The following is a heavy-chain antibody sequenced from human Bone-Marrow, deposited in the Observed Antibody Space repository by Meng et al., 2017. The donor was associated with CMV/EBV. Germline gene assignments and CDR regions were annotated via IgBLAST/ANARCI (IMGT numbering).Heavy chain of an antibody. CDR1: GFTFSDYY. CDR3: ASVPMVRGVILPLVYYGMDV. V-gene: IGHV3-11*04. Sequence: GGSLRLSCAASGFTFSDYYMSWIRQAPGKGLGWVSYISSSGSTIYYADSVKGRFTISRDNAKNSLYLQMNSLRAEDTAVYYCASVPMVRGVILPLVYYGMDVWGQGTTVTVSS. CDR2: ISSSGSTI. J-gene: IGHJ6*02. D-gene: IGHD3-10*01.